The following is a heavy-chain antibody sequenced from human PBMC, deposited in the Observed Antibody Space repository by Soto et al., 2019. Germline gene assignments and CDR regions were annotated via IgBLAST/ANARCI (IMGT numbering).Heavy chain of an antibody. J-gene: IGHJ6*02. CDR2: IYYSGST. V-gene: IGHV4-61*01. D-gene: IGHD1-26*01. Sequence: SETLSLTCTVSGGSVSSGSYYWSWIRQPPGKGLEWIGYIYYSGSTNYNPSLKSRVTISVDTSKNQFSLKLSSVTAADTAVYYCARERVGATRGIYYYGMDVWGQGTTVTVSS. CDR1: GGSVSSGSYY. CDR3: ARERVGATRGIYYYGMDV.